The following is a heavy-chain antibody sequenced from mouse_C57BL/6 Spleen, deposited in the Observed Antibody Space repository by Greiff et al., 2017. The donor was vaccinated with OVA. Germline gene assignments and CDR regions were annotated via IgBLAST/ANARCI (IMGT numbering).Heavy chain of an antibody. V-gene: IGHV1-15*01. D-gene: IGHD4-1*01. CDR1: GYTFTDYE. CDR3: TRLMVFNWDGGYFDV. J-gene: IGHJ1*03. Sequence: VQLQQSGAELVRPGASVTLSCKASGYTFTDYEMHWVKQTPVHGLEWIGAIDPETGGTAYNQTFKGKAILTADKSSSTAYMELRSLTSEDSAVYYCTRLMVFNWDGGYFDVWGTGTTVTVSS. CDR2: IDPETGGT.